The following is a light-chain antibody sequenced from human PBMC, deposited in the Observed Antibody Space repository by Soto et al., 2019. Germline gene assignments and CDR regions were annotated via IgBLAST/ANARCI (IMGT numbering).Light chain of an antibody. V-gene: IGLV2-23*02. CDR1: SSDVGSYNL. J-gene: IGLJ2*01. CDR3: CSYAGSSTFNVV. Sequence: QSALTQPASVSGSPGQSITISCTGTSSDVGSYNLVSWYQQHPGKAPKLMIYEVSKRPSGVSNRFSGSKSGNTASLTISGLQAEDEADYYCCSYAGSSTFNVVFGGGTKLNVL. CDR2: EVS.